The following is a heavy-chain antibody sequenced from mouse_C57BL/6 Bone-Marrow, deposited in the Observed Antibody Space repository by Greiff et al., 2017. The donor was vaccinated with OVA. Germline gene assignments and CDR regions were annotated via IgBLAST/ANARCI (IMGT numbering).Heavy chain of an antibody. CDR3: TREEYYYGSSYHYAMDY. V-gene: IGHV1-15*01. Sequence: VQLQQSGAELVRPGASVTLSCKASGYTFTDYEMHWVKQTPVHGLEWIGAIDPETGGTAYNQKFKGKAILTADKSSSTSYMELRSLTSEDSAVYYCTREEYYYGSSYHYAMDYWGQGTSVTVSS. J-gene: IGHJ4*01. CDR1: GYTFTDYE. CDR2: IDPETGGT. D-gene: IGHD1-1*01.